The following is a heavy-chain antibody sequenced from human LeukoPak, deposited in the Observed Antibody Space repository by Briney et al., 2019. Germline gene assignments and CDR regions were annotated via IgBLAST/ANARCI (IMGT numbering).Heavy chain of an antibody. Sequence: GGSLRLSCAASGFTFSSYWMHWVRQAPGKGLVWVSRIKSDGSTNYADSVKGRFTISRDNAKNTVSLQMNSLRAEDTGVYYCARAPSEIGGYYPEYFQHWGQGTLVTVSS. CDR3: ARAPSEIGGYYPEYFQH. V-gene: IGHV3-74*01. CDR2: IKSDGST. D-gene: IGHD3-22*01. J-gene: IGHJ1*01. CDR1: GFTFSSYW.